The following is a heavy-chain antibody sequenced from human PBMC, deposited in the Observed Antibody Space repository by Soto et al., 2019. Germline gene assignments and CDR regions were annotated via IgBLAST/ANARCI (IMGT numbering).Heavy chain of an antibody. J-gene: IGHJ3*02. CDR1: GFTFSSYA. D-gene: IGHD2-15*01. CDR2: ISGSGGST. Sequence: EVQLLESGGGLVQPGGSLRLSCAASGFTFSSYAMSWVRQAPGKGLEWVSAISGSGGSTYYADCVKGRFTISRDNSKNALYLQMNSLRAEEPAVYYCAKDRAVVVVALDAFDIWGQGTMVTVSS. V-gene: IGHV3-23*01. CDR3: AKDRAVVVVALDAFDI.